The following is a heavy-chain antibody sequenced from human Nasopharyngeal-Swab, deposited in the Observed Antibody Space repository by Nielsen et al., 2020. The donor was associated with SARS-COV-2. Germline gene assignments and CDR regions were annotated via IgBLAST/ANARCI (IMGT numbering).Heavy chain of an antibody. CDR3: ARVDVHDAFDI. D-gene: IGHD3-16*01. CDR1: GFTFSSYW. V-gene: IGHV3-74*01. J-gene: IGHJ3*02. CDR2: MNSDGSRT. Sequence: GGSLRLSCAASGFTFSSYWMHWVRQAPGEGLVWVSRMNSDGSRTNYADSVKGRFTISRENAKKTLYLQMNSLRAEDTAVYYCARVDVHDAFDIWGQGTMVTVSS.